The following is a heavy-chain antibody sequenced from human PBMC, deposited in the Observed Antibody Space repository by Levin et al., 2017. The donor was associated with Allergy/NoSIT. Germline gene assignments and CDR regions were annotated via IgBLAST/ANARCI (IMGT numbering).Heavy chain of an antibody. J-gene: IGHJ4*02. CDR1: GFTFSSYW. Sequence: ASVKVSCAASGFTFSSYWMHWVRQAPGKGLVWVSRINSDGSSTSYADSVKGRFTISRDNAKNTLYLQMNSLRAEDTAVYYCASGYSSDYWGQGTLVTVSS. CDR2: INSDGSST. CDR3: ASGYSSDY. D-gene: IGHD6-13*01. V-gene: IGHV3-74*01.